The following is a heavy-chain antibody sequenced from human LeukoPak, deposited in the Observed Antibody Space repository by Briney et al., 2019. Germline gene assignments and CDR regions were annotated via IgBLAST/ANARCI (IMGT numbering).Heavy chain of an antibody. J-gene: IGHJ4*02. Sequence: LPGGSLRLSCAASGFTFSSYWMHWVRQAPGKGLVWVSRINSDGSSTSYADSVKGRFTISRDNAKNTLYLQMNSLRAEDTAVCYCARVTERVMGNFDYWGQGTLVTVSS. CDR1: GFTFSSYW. CDR2: INSDGSST. D-gene: IGHD2-8*01. V-gene: IGHV3-74*01. CDR3: ARVTERVMGNFDY.